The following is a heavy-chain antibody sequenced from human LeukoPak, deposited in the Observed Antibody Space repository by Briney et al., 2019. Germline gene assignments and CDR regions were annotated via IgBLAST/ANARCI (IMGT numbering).Heavy chain of an antibody. D-gene: IGHD4-17*01. CDR2: IYYSGST. J-gene: IGHJ6*02. CDR1: GGSLSSYY. Sequence: SETLSLTCTVSGGSLSSYYWSWIRQPPGKGLEWIGYIYYSGSTNYNPSLKSRVTISVDTSKNQFSLKLSSVTAADTAVYYCARHAGGDYPPYYYGMDVWGQGTTVTVSS. CDR3: ARHAGGDYPPYYYGMDV. V-gene: IGHV4-59*08.